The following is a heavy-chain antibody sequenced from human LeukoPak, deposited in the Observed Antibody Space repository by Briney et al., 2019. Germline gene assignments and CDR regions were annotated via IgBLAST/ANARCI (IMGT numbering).Heavy chain of an antibody. CDR1: GFTLRSYD. D-gene: IGHD2-2*01. Sequence: GGSLRLSCAASGFTLRSYDMHWVRQAPCKGLEWVALIRYDGSNKYYTDSVKGRFTISRDNSKNTLYLQMNSLRAEDTAVYYCAKDFVRYQLLSCFDYWGQGTLVTVSS. CDR2: IRYDGSNK. J-gene: IGHJ4*02. V-gene: IGHV3-30*02. CDR3: AKDFVRYQLLSCFDY.